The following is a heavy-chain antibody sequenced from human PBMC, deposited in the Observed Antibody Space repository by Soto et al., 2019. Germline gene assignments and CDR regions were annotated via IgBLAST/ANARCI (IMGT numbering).Heavy chain of an antibody. Sequence: SETLSLTCTVSGDSISSSSYCWGWIRQPPGKGLEWIGSSYYSGSTYYNPSLKSRVTMSVDTSKNQFSLKLSSVTAADTAVYYCARQMDGTQPLDYWGQGTLVTVSS. J-gene: IGHJ4*02. V-gene: IGHV4-39*01. CDR2: SYYSGST. CDR1: GDSISSSSYC. CDR3: ARQMDGTQPLDY. D-gene: IGHD5-18*01.